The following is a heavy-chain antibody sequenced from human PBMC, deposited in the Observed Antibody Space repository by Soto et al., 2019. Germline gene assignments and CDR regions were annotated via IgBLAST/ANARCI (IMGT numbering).Heavy chain of an antibody. D-gene: IGHD3-9*01. CDR1: GFTFSSYA. Sequence: GGSLRLSCAASGFTFSSYAMSWVRQAPGKGLEWVSAISGSGGSTYYADSVKGRFTISRDNSKNTLYLQMNSLRAEDTAVYYCAKNPIPPDNYDILTGYQIKNWGQGTLVTVSS. CDR2: ISGSGGST. J-gene: IGHJ4*02. V-gene: IGHV3-23*01. CDR3: AKNPIPPDNYDILTGYQIKN.